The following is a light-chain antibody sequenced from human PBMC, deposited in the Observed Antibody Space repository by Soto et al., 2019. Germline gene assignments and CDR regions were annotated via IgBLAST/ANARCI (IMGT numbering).Light chain of an antibody. CDR2: GAS. CDR1: QSVSSN. V-gene: IGKV3-15*01. J-gene: IGKJ1*01. CDR3: QQYNNWWT. Sequence: EIVMTQSPATLSVSPGERATLSCRASQSVSSNLAWYQQKPGQAPRLLIDGASTRATGIPGRFSGSGSGTEFTLTISRLQSEDFAVYYCQQYNNWWTFGQGTKVDI.